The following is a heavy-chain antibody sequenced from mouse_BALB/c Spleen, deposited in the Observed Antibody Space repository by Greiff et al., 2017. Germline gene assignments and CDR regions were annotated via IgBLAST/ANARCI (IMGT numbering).Heavy chain of an antibody. CDR2: INPSSGYT. D-gene: IGHD1-1*01. J-gene: IGHJ4*01. CDR1: GYTFTSYT. CDR3: ARRAYGSSYGGAMDY. V-gene: IGHV1-4*02. Sequence: VQLQQSAAELARPGASVKMSCKASGYTFTSYTMHWVKQRPGQGLEWIGYINPSSGYTEYNQKFKDKTTLTADKSSSTAYMQLSSLTSEDSAVYYCARRAYGSSYGGAMDYWGQGTSVTVSS.